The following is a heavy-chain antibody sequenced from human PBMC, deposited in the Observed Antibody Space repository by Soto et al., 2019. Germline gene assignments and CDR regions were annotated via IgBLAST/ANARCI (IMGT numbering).Heavy chain of an antibody. CDR2: IIDSGGST. CDR1: GFTFSSCA. J-gene: IGHJ6*02. Sequence: GRALRLSCAASGFTFSSCAMGWGRQAPGKGLEWVSDIIDSGGSTYYADSVKGRFTISRDNSKSTLYLQMNSLRAEDTALYYCAMGRSYYCYYGGDVWIQGTTVTVSS. V-gene: IGHV3-23*01. D-gene: IGHD3-10*01. CDR3: AMGRSYYCYYGGDV.